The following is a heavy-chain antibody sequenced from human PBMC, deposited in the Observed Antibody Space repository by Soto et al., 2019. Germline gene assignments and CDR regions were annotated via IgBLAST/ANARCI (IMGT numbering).Heavy chain of an antibody. V-gene: IGHV1-8*01. CDR1: GYTFTSYD. Sequence: ASVKVSCKASGYTFTSYDINWVRQATGQGLEWMGWMNPNSGNTGYAQKFQGRVTMTRNTSISTAYMELSSLRSEDTAVYYCARGNSEGAISYMDVWGKGTTVTVSS. CDR2: MNPNSGNT. D-gene: IGHD2-21*01. J-gene: IGHJ6*03. CDR3: ARGNSEGAISYMDV.